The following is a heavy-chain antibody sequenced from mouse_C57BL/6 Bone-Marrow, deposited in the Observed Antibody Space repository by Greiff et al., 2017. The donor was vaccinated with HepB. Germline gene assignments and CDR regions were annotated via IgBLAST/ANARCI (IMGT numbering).Heavy chain of an antibody. CDR1: GYSFTGYY. CDR2: INPSTGGT. J-gene: IGHJ3*01. CDR3: ARGGDSSGYDGFAY. Sequence: VQLQQSGPELVKPGASVKISCKASGYSFTGYYMNWVKQSPEKSLEWIGEINPSTGGTTYNQKFKAKATLTVDKSSSTAYMQLKSLTSEDSAVYYCARGGDSSGYDGFAYWGQGTLVTVSA. V-gene: IGHV1-42*01. D-gene: IGHD3-2*02.